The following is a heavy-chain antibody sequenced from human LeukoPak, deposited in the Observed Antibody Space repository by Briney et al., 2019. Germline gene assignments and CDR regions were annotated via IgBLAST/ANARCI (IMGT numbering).Heavy chain of an antibody. J-gene: IGHJ4*02. D-gene: IGHD3-10*01. CDR1: GFSFSDAW. CDR3: TPYDSGRKFDY. CDR2: IESKTDGGTT. Sequence: PGGSLRLACAASGFSFSDAWMSWVRKIPGKGLEWVGRIESKTDGGTTDYAAPVKGRFTISRDDSTNTLYLQMNSLTSEDTALYYCTPYDSGRKFDYGGQGILVTVSS. V-gene: IGHV3-15*04.